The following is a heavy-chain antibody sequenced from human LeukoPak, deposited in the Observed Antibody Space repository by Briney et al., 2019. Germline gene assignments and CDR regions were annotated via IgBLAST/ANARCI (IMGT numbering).Heavy chain of an antibody. Sequence: GGSERLSCLGSGFSFGDFALSWFSQAPGKGLEWVGFIRGKASGATTEYAASVKGRFSISRDESKTIAYLQMNSLKPEDTAVYYCSRDKYGDYITAFDIWGQGTMVTVSS. CDR2: IRGKASGATT. CDR3: SRDKYGDYITAFDI. CDR1: GFSFGDFA. V-gene: IGHV3-49*03. J-gene: IGHJ3*02. D-gene: IGHD4-17*01.